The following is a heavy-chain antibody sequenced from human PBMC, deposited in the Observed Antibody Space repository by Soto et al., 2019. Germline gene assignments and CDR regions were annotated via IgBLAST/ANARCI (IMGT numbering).Heavy chain of an antibody. J-gene: IGHJ6*04. CDR2: IYYNSDRI. V-gene: IGHV3-9*01. Sequence: EVQLVESGGGLVQPGGSLRLSCVGSGLTLRDHAMHWVRQVTGKGLEWVSGIYYNSDRIDYADSVKGRFTISRDNARNSLDLQMSSLRTEDTAFYYCGKDINPGGMDVWGRGIMVTVSS. CDR1: GLTLRDHA. CDR3: GKDINPGGMDV.